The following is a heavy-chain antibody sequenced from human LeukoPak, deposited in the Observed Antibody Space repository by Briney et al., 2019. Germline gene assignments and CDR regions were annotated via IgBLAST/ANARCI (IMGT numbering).Heavy chain of an antibody. J-gene: IGHJ3*02. V-gene: IGHV4-61*02. CDR1: GGSISSGRYY. Sequence: SETLSLTCTVSGGSISSGRYYWSCIRQPAGKGLEWIVRLYTSGSTHYKPSLKRSVPISVEPSKNPFSLKLSSVTAADTAVYYCARDYAFDIWGQGTMVTVSS. CDR3: ARDYAFDI. CDR2: LYTSGST.